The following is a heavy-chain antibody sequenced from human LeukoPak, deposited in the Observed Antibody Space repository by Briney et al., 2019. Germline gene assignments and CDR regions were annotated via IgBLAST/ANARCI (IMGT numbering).Heavy chain of an antibody. V-gene: IGHV3-23*01. J-gene: IGHJ4*02. Sequence: GGSLRLSCTTPKFNFHNYGLTWVRQAPGKELEWVASISGSGASTQYAASVQGRFSISRDNSKNTLYLQMNSLRAEDTAVYYCVRDQGQVYGYFESWGQGTLVTVSS. CDR1: KFNFHNYG. D-gene: IGHD6-6*01. CDR3: VRDQGQVYGYFES. CDR2: ISGSGAST.